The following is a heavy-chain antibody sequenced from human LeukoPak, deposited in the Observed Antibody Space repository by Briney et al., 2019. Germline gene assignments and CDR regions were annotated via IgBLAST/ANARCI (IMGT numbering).Heavy chain of an antibody. CDR3: ARDQYGYSYGYDYFDY. CDR2: ISSSGSTI. CDR1: GFTFSSYE. J-gene: IGHJ4*02. D-gene: IGHD5-18*01. V-gene: IGHV3-48*03. Sequence: GGSLRLSCAASGFTFSSYEMNWVRQAPGKGLEWVSYISSSGSTIYYADSVKGRFTISRDNAKNSLYLRMNSLRAEDTAVYYCARDQYGYSYGYDYFDYWGQGTLVTVSS.